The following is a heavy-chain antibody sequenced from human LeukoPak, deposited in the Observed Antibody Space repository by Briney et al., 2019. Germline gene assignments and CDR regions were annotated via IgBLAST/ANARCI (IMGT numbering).Heavy chain of an antibody. CDR2: ISGSGGST. V-gene: IGHV3-23*01. Sequence: GGSLRLSCAASGFTFSSYGMTWVRQAPGKGLEWVSVISGSGGSTNYADSVKGRFTISRDNSKNTLYLQMNSLRAEDTAVYYCAKDRGRAVAGSEFDYWGQGTLVTVSS. D-gene: IGHD6-19*01. J-gene: IGHJ4*02. CDR3: AKDRGRAVAGSEFDY. CDR1: GFTFSSYG.